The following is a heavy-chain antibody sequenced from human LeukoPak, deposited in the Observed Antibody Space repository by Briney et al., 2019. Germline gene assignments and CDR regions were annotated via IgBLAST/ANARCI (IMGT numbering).Heavy chain of an antibody. Sequence: ASVKVSCKASGYTFTGYYMHWVRQAPGQGLEWMGWINPNSGGTNYAQKFQGRVTMTRDTSISTAYMELSRLRSDDTAVYYCARGVNSGYYYYMDVWGKGTTVTVSS. V-gene: IGHV1-2*02. J-gene: IGHJ6*03. CDR3: ARGVNSGYYYYMDV. CDR1: GYTFTGYY. D-gene: IGHD1-26*01. CDR2: INPNSGGT.